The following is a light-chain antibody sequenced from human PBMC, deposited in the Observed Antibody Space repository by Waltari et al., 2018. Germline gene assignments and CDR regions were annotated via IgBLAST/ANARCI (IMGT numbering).Light chain of an antibody. CDR3: GSYTSDSSVV. V-gene: IGLV2-14*01. Sequence: QSALTQPASVSGSPGQSITISCTGTRSDVGGYNYVSWYQQHPDKVPKLIIYDVSNRPSGIAHRFSVSKSGNTASLTISGLQAEDEADYFCGSYTSDSSVVFGGGTRLTVL. CDR2: DVS. J-gene: IGLJ2*01. CDR1: RSDVGGYNY.